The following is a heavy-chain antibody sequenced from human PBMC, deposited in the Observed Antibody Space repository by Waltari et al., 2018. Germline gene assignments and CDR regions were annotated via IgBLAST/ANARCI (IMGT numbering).Heavy chain of an antibody. D-gene: IGHD3-22*01. CDR2: IDTSGST. CDR3: ARSSTYYYDWGAFDI. V-gene: IGHV4-61*09. J-gene: IGHJ3*02. Sequence: QVQLQESGPGLVKPSQTLSLTCTVSGGSISSGSYYWRWIRQPAGKGLEWIGDIDTSGSTTYNPSLKSRVTISVDTSKNQFSLKLSSVTAADTAVYYCARSSTYYYDWGAFDIWGQGTMVTVSS. CDR1: GGSISSGSYY.